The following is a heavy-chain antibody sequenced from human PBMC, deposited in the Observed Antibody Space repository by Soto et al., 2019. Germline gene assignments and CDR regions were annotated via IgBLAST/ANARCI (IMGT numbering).Heavy chain of an antibody. CDR3: ARVASAYYFDY. J-gene: IGHJ4*02. CDR2: TRSKANSYTT. Sequence: EVQLVESGGGLVQPGGSLRLSCAASGFTFSDHYMDWVRQAPGEGLEWVGRTRSKANSYTTEYAASVKGRFTISRDDSKNSLYLQMNSLKTEDTAIYYCARVASAYYFDYWGQGTLVTVSS. V-gene: IGHV3-72*01. CDR1: GFTFSDHY.